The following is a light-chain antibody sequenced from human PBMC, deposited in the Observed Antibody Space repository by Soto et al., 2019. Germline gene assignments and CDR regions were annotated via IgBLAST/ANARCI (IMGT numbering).Light chain of an antibody. CDR1: QSVSSN. Sequence: EIVMTQSPATLSVSPGERATLSCRASQSVSSNLAWYQQKPGQSPRLLIYGASTRATGIPARFSGSGSGTEFTLTIGSLQSEDFAIYYGKQYSNWPWGTFGQGTKVEIK. CDR2: GAS. J-gene: IGKJ1*01. V-gene: IGKV3-15*01. CDR3: KQYSNWPWGT.